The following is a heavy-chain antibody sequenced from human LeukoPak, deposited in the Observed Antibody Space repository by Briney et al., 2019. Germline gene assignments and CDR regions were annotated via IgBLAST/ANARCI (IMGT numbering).Heavy chain of an antibody. CDR3: ASAYYDILTGYYMDY. J-gene: IGHJ4*02. V-gene: IGHV4-34*01. CDR2: INRSGST. CDR1: GASFSGYY. D-gene: IGHD3-9*01. Sequence: PSETLSLTCAVYGASFSGYYWTWIRQPPGKGLEWIGEINRSGSTNYNPSLKSRVTISVDTSKNQFSLRLSSVTAADTAVYYCASAYYDILTGYYMDYWGRGTLVTVSS.